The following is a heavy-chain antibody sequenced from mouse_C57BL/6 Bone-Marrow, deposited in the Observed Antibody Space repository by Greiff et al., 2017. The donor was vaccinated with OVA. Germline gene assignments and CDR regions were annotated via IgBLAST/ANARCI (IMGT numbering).Heavy chain of an antibody. CDR1: GFSLTSYG. J-gene: IGHJ1*03. D-gene: IGHD1-1*01. V-gene: IGHV2-2*01. CDR2: IWSGGST. CDR3: ARNRDYGSIFYWYFDV. Sequence: VQLQQSGPGLVQPSQSLSITCTVSGFSLTSYGVHWVRQSPGKGLEWLGVIWSGGSTDYNAAFISRLSISKDNSKSQVFFKMNSLQADDTAIYYCARNRDYGSIFYWYFDVWGTGTTVTVSS.